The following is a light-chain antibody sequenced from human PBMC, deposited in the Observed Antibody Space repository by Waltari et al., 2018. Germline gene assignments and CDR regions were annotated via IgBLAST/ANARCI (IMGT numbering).Light chain of an antibody. CDR1: ENVNNY. CDR3: QHNYGTPFT. Sequence: DIQMTPSPSSLSASVGDRVTITCLASENVNNYLNWYQQKPGKAPKLLIYQASTLQSGVPSRFSGSGSGTDYTFTISSLQSEDVATYYCQHNYGTPFTFGPGTKLDIK. V-gene: IGKV1-39*01. CDR2: QAS. J-gene: IGKJ3*01.